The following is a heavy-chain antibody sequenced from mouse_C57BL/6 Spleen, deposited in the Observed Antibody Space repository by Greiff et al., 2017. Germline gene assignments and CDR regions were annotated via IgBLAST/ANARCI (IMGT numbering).Heavy chain of an antibody. V-gene: IGHV14-4*01. CDR2: IDPENGDT. Sequence: DVKLVESGAELVRPGASVKLSCTASGFNIKDDYMHWVKQRPEQGLEWIGWIDPENGDTEYASKFQGKATITADTSSNTAYLQLSSLTSEDTAVYYCTTSAQATDYAMDYWGQGTSVTVSS. D-gene: IGHD3-2*02. J-gene: IGHJ4*01. CDR1: GFNIKDDY. CDR3: TTSAQATDYAMDY.